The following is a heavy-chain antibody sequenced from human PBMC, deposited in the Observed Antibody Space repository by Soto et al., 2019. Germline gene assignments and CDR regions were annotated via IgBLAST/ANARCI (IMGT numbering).Heavy chain of an antibody. J-gene: IGHJ4*02. V-gene: IGHV4-38-2*02. CDR1: GYSISNGYY. CDR2: IDNSGST. Sequence: SETLSLTCTVSGYSISNGYYWGWIRQSPEKGLEWIGRIDNSGSTNYNPSLKSRITMSADTSRNQFSLKLNSVTAADTAVYYCARGGQDFWSGPFDYWGQGALVTVSS. D-gene: IGHD3-3*01. CDR3: ARGGQDFWSGPFDY.